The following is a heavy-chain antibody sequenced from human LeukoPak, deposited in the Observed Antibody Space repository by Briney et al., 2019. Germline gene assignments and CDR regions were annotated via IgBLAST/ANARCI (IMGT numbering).Heavy chain of an antibody. CDR1: GFTFSNAW. CDR3: TTDRPYYYDSSGYSSTSYYFDY. J-gene: IGHJ4*02. D-gene: IGHD3-22*01. Sequence: KPGGSLRLSCAASGFTFSNAWMSWVRQAPGKGLEWVGRIKSKTDGGTTDYAAPVKGRFTISRDDSKNTLYLQMNSLKTEDTAVYYCTTDRPYYYDSSGYSSTSYYFDYWGQGTLVTVSS. CDR2: IKSKTDGGTT. V-gene: IGHV3-15*01.